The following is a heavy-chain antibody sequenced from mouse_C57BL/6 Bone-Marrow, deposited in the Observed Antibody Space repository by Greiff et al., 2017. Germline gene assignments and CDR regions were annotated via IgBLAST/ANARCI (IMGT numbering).Heavy chain of an antibody. CDR3: ARDYYGGHYYAMDY. V-gene: IGHV5-4*01. CDR1: GFTFSSYA. J-gene: IGHJ4*01. Sequence: EVMLVESGGGLVKPGGSLKLSCAASGFTFSSYAMSWVRQTPEKRLEWVATISDGGSYTYYPDNVKGRFTISRDNAKNNLYLQMSHLKSEDTAMYYCARDYYGGHYYAMDYWGQGTSVTVSS. D-gene: IGHD1-1*02. CDR2: ISDGGSYT.